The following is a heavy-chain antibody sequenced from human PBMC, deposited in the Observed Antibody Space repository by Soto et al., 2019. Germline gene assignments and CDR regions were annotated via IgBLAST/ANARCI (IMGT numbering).Heavy chain of an antibody. Sequence: PSETLSLTCTVSGGSISSYYWSCIRQPPEKGLEWIGYIYYSGSTNYNPSLKSRVTISVDTSKNQFSLKLSSVTAADTAVYYCARGGIQLLNWFDPWGQGTLVTVSS. CDR1: GGSISSYY. CDR2: IYYSGST. D-gene: IGHD5-18*01. CDR3: ARGGIQLLNWFDP. J-gene: IGHJ5*02. V-gene: IGHV4-59*01.